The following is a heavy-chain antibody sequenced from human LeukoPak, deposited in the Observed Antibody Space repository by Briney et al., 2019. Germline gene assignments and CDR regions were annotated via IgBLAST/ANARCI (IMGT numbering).Heavy chain of an antibody. CDR3: ARDKLEAGGPFDY. D-gene: IGHD3-16*01. J-gene: IGHJ4*02. Sequence: GGSLRLSCAASGFTFSSYSMNWVRQAPGKGLEWVSSISSSSSYIYYADSVKGRFAISRDNAKNSLYLQMNSLRAEDTAVYYCARDKLEAGGPFDYWVQGTLVTVSS. CDR2: ISSSSSYI. V-gene: IGHV3-21*01. CDR1: GFTFSSYS.